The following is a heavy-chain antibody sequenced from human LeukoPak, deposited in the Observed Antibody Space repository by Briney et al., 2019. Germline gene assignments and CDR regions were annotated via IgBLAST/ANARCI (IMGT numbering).Heavy chain of an antibody. Sequence: GASVKVSYKASGGTFSSYAISWVRQAPGQGLEWMGGIIPIFGTANYAQKFQGRVTITADESTSTAYMELSSLRSEDTAVYYCARGGTFYYYYYGMDVWGQGTTVTVSS. J-gene: IGHJ6*02. CDR3: ARGGTFYYYYYGMDV. V-gene: IGHV1-69*13. CDR1: GGTFSSYA. CDR2: IIPIFGTA.